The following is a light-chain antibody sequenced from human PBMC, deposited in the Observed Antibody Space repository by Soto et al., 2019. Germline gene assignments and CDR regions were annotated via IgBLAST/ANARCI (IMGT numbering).Light chain of an antibody. CDR3: QQYGSSST. Sequence: EIVLTQSPGTLSLSPGERATLSCRASQSMSSTFLAWYQQKPGRAPRLLIDGASRRAAGIPDRFGGGGSGTNFPLTISRLEPEVVVEYYGQQYGSSSTFGQGTKVEVE. J-gene: IGKJ1*01. CDR1: QSMSSTF. CDR2: GAS. V-gene: IGKV3-20*01.